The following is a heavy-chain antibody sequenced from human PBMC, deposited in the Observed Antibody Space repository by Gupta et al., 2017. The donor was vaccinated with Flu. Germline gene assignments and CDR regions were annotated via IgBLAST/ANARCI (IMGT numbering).Heavy chain of an antibody. CDR1: GFTFSSYA. V-gene: IGHV3-23*01. D-gene: IGHD3-10*01. CDR2: ISGSGGST. Sequence: EVQLLESGGGLVQPGGSLRLSCAASGFTFSSYAMSWVRQAPGKGLEWVSAISGSGGSTYYADSVKGRFTISRDNSKNTLYLQMNSLRAEDTAVYYCANEEYGSGNRRRPPNWFDPWGQGTLVTVSS. CDR3: ANEEYGSGNRRRPPNWFDP. J-gene: IGHJ5*02.